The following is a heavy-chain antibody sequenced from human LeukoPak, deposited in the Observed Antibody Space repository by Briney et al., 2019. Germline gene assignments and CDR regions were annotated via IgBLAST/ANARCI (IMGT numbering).Heavy chain of an antibody. D-gene: IGHD6-19*01. V-gene: IGHV3-21*01. CDR3: ARNTGSTGLIRDALDI. J-gene: IGHJ3*02. CDR1: GFTFSTYS. CDR2: ISSGSSYI. Sequence: GGSLRLSCAASGFTFSTYSMNWVRQAPGKGLEWVSSISSGSSYIYYADSVKGRFTISRDNAKNSLYLQMNSLRAEDTAVYYCARNTGSTGLIRDALDIWGQGTVVTVSS.